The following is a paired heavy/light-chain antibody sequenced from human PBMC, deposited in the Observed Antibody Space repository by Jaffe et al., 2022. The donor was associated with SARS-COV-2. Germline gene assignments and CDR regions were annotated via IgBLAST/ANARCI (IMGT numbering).Light chain of an antibody. CDR2: EDN. V-gene: IGLV3-10*01. CDR3: YSTYNSDNLPV. J-gene: IGLJ3*02. Sequence: SYELTQPPSVSVSPGQTARITCSGDALPKKYAYWYQQKSGQAPVLVIYEDNKRPSGIPERFSGSSSGTMATLTISGAQVEDEADYYCYSTYNSDNLPVFGGGTKLTFL. CDR1: ALPKKY.
Heavy chain of an antibody. CDR1: GYRFTNYW. D-gene: IGHD2-21*01. V-gene: IGHV5-10-1*03. J-gene: IGHJ6*02. CDR2: VDPNDSYI. CDR3: ATLVIPQGAHDGVGYFYGMDV. Sequence: EVQLVQSGAEVKKPGESLRISCQGSGYRFTNYWITWVRQMPGKGLQWMGSVDPNDSYIKYSPSFQGHVTISIDKSITTAYLQWSSLKASDTAIYYCATLVIPQGAHDGVGYFYGMDVWGQGTTVTVSS.